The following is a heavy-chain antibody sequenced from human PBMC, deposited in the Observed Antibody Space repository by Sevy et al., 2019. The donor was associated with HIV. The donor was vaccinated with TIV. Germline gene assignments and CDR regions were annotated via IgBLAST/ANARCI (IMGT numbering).Heavy chain of an antibody. CDR3: ARGQWEHPF. CDR2: IMPSGFT. Sequence: SETLSLTCAVYGGSLSGYYWSWIRQPPGKGLEWIGEIMPSGFTNYNPSLKSRVSISIDTSKNQFSLKVNSVTAADTAIYYCARGQWEHPFWGQGTQVTVSS. CDR1: GGSLSGYY. D-gene: IGHD1-26*01. J-gene: IGHJ4*02. V-gene: IGHV4-34*01.